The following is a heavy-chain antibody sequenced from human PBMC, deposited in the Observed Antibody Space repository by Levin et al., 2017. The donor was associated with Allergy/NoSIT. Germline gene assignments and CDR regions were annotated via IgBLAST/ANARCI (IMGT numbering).Heavy chain of an antibody. J-gene: IGHJ5*02. CDR1: GFTFSHFA. V-gene: IGHV3-23*01. Sequence: ASVKVSCVASGFTFSHFAMSWVRQAPGKGLEWVSGVGGGDETYYADSVKGRFTTSRDDAKNTLYLQMNNLGAEDTAIYYCARDARDHNGMWDWLDPWGQGTRVTVSS. D-gene: IGHD1-26*01. CDR3: ARDARDHNGMWDWLDP. CDR2: VGGGDET.